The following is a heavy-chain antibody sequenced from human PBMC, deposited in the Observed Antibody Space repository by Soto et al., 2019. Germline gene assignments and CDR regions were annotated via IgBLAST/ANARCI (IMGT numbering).Heavy chain of an antibody. V-gene: IGHV4-61*05. CDR3: ARQWVYSSSSPRDYGMDV. D-gene: IGHD6-6*01. CDR2: IYYTGGT. Sequence: SETLSLTCTVSGGSIITSSYCFICIRQPPWNGLECIGYIYYTGGTNYNPSLKSRVTTSLDTSKNQFSLKLSSVTAADTAVYYCARQWVYSSSSPRDYGMDVWGQGTTVTVSS. CDR1: GGSIITSSYC. J-gene: IGHJ6*02.